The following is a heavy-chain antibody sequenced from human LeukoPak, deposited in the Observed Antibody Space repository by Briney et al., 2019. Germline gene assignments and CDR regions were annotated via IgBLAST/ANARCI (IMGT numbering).Heavy chain of an antibody. D-gene: IGHD1-7*01. CDR1: GYTFTGYY. V-gene: IGHV1-2*02. J-gene: IGHJ4*02. CDR3: ASWGDNWNSDFDY. Sequence: ASVKVSCKASGYTFTGYYMHWVRQAPGQGLEWMGWISPNSGGTNYAQKFQGRVTMTRDTSISTAYMELSRLRSDDTAVYYCASWGDNWNSDFDYWGQGTLVTVSS. CDR2: ISPNSGGT.